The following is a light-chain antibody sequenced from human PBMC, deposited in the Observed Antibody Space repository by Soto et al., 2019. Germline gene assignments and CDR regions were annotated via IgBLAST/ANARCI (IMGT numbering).Light chain of an antibody. J-gene: IGKJ1*01. Sequence: DIHMTQSPSSLSASVGDRVTITCRASQSISGWLAWYQQKPGKAPKLLIYKASSVESGVPSRFSGSGSGTEFTLTISSLQPDDFATYYCQHYNSYLSTFGQGTKVDIK. V-gene: IGKV1-5*03. CDR3: QHYNSYLST. CDR2: KAS. CDR1: QSISGW.